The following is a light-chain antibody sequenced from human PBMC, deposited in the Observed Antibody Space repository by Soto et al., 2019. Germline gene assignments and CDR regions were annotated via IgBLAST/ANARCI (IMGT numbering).Light chain of an antibody. Sequence: QSVVTQPPSVSGAPGQRVTISCIGSSSNIGAKYDVHWYQHLPGTAPKLLIYGNSNRPSGVPDRFSGSKSGTSASLAITGLQAEDEADYYCQSYDNSLSWVFGGGTKLTVL. V-gene: IGLV1-40*01. J-gene: IGLJ3*02. CDR3: QSYDNSLSWV. CDR2: GNS. CDR1: SSNIGAKYD.